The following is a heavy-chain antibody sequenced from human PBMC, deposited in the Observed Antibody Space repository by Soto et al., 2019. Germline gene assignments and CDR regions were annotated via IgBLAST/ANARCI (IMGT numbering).Heavy chain of an antibody. J-gene: IGHJ6*02. CDR2: INPNSGGT. CDR1: GYTFTGYY. V-gene: IGHV1-2*04. D-gene: IGHD2-2*01. CDR3: ARERGGAYCFCTSGSVIYLIDF. Sequence: ASVKVSCKASGYTFTGYYMHWVRQAPGQGLEWMGWINPNSGGTNYAQKFQGWVTMTRDTSISTAYMELSRLRSDDTAVYYCARERGGAYCFCTSGSVIYLIDFWGRGSTVPGS.